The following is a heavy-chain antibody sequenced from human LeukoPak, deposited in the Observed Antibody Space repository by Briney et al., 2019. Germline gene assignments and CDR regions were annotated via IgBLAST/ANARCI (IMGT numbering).Heavy chain of an antibody. CDR3: ARIRGPLKYCSSTSCYAYYYYYYYMDV. J-gene: IGHJ6*03. CDR2: IYYSGSS. Sequence: SETLSLTCTVSGGSISSYYWSWIRQPPGKGLEWIGYIYYSGSSNYNPSLKSRVTISVDTSKNQFSLKLSSVTAADTAVYYCARIRGPLKYCSSTSCYAYYYYYYYMDVWGKGTTVTISS. CDR1: GGSISSYY. D-gene: IGHD2-2*01. V-gene: IGHV4-59*08.